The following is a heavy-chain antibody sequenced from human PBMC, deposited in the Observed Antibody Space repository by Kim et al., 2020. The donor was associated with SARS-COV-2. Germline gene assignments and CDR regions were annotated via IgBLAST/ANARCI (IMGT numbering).Heavy chain of an antibody. V-gene: IGHV1-46*01. CDR3: ARADWNDY. J-gene: IGHJ4*02. Sequence: GGSTSYAQKFQGGVTMTRHMSTSTVYMELSSLRSEDTAVYYCARADWNDYWGQGTLVTVS. D-gene: IGHD1-1*01. CDR2: GGST.